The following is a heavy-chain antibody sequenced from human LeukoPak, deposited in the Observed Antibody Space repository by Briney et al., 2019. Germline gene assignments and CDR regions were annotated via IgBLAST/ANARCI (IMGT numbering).Heavy chain of an antibody. D-gene: IGHD5-18*01. V-gene: IGHV3-9*01. Sequence: GRSLRLSCAASGFTFDDYAIHWVRQAPGKGLEWVSGISWNSGSIGYADSVKGRFTISRDNAKNSLYLQMNSLRAEDTALYYCAKDRRGCSYGYVDYWGQGTLVTVSS. CDR1: GFTFDDYA. CDR3: AKDRRGCSYGYVDY. CDR2: ISWNSGSI. J-gene: IGHJ4*02.